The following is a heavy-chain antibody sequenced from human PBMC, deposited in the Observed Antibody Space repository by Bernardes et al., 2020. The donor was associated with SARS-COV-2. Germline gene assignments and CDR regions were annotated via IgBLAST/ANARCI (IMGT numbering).Heavy chain of an antibody. D-gene: IGHD3-3*01. CDR2: ISGSGGST. Sequence: GGSLRLSCSASGFTFSSYAMSWVCQAPAKGLEWVSAISGSGGSTYYADSVKGRLTISRDNSTNTLYLQMNSLRAEDTAVYYCAKDPWYDFWSGYYLDYRGQGTVVTVAS. CDR1: GFTFSSYA. J-gene: IGHJ4*02. V-gene: IGHV3-23*01. CDR3: AKDPWYDFWSGYYLDY.